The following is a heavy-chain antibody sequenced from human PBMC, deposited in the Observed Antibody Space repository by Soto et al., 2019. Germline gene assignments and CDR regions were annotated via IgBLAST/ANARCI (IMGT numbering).Heavy chain of an antibody. D-gene: IGHD6-19*01. CDR3: ARGRPPKAKVGSSGWYGDYYYYYGMDV. J-gene: IGHJ6*02. Sequence: GASVKVSCKASGYTFTSYAMHWVRQAPGQRLEWMGWINAGNGNTKYSQKFQGRVTITRDTSASTAYMELSSLRSEDTAVYYCARGRPPKAKVGSSGWYGDYYYYYGMDVWGQGTTVTVSS. CDR1: GYTFTSYA. V-gene: IGHV1-3*01. CDR2: INAGNGNT.